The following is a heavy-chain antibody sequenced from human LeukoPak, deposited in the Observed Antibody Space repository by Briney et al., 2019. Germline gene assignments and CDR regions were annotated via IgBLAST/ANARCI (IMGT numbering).Heavy chain of an antibody. CDR2: ISSSGSTI. V-gene: IGHV3-11*04. Sequence: LSLTCTVSGGSISSYYWSWIRQPAGKGLEWVSYISSSGSTIYYADSVKGRFTISRDNAKNSLYLQMNSLRAEDTAVYYCAREDPDYGDAGSIDYWGQGTLVTVSS. J-gene: IGHJ4*02. CDR1: GGSISSYY. D-gene: IGHD4-17*01. CDR3: AREDPDYGDAGSIDY.